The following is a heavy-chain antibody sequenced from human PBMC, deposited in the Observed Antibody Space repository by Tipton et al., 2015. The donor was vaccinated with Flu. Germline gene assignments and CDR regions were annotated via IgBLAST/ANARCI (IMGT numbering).Heavy chain of an antibody. CDR2: IYYSGST. J-gene: IGHJ3*02. CDR1: GVSISSYY. D-gene: IGHD7-27*01. V-gene: IGHV4-59*01. Sequence: TLSLTCTVSGVSISSYYWSWIRQPPGKGLEWVGYIYYSGSTNYNPSLKSRVTISVDTSKNQFSLKLSSVTAADTAVYYCARDPHKLGGESDAFDIWGQGTMVTVSS. CDR3: ARDPHKLGGESDAFDI.